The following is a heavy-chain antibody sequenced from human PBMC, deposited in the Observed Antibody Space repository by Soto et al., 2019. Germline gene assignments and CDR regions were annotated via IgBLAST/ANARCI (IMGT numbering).Heavy chain of an antibody. CDR2: ISSSSSYI. CDR1: GFTFSTYS. J-gene: IGHJ5*02. V-gene: IGHV3-21*01. CDR3: ARTIVGATLFSNP. D-gene: IGHD1-26*01. Sequence: PGGSLRVSCAASGFTFSTYSMNWVRQAPGKGLEWVSSISSSSSYIYYADSVKGRFTISRDNAKNSMYLQMNSLRAEDTAVYYCARTIVGATLFSNPWGQGTLVTVSS.